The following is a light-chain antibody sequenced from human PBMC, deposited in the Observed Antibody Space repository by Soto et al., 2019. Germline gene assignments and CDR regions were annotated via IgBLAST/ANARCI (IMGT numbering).Light chain of an antibody. Sequence: ESVLTQSPGTLYLSPGETATLSCRASQTVSSRYLTWYQQKPGQAPRLLIYGASIRATGIPDRFSGSRSGADFTLTISRLEPEDFAVYYCQQFDDSPPAFTFGQGTKLEI. J-gene: IGKJ2*01. CDR1: QTVSSRY. V-gene: IGKV3-20*01. CDR3: QQFDDSPPAFT. CDR2: GAS.